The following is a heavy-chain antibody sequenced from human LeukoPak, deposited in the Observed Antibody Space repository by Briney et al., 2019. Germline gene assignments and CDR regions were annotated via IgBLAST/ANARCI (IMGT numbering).Heavy chain of an antibody. CDR3: ARDPGNPLWFGESYYYYGMDV. J-gene: IGHJ6*02. D-gene: IGHD3-10*01. CDR1: GGTFSSYA. CDR2: IIPILGIA. Sequence: SVKVSCKASGGTFSSYAISWVRQAPGQGLEWMGRIIPILGIANYAQKFQGRVTITADKSTSTAYMELSSLRSEDTAVYYCARDPGNPLWFGESYYYYGMDVWGQGTTVTVSS. V-gene: IGHV1-69*04.